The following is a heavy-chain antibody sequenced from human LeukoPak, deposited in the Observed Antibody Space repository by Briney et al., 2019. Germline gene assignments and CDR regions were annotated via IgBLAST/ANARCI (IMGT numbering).Heavy chain of an antibody. Sequence: ASVKVSCKASGYTFTRYTISWVRQAPGQGLEWMGWISAHNGNTSYAQKLQGRVTMTTDTSTSTAYMELRSLRSDDTAVYFCVRITIFVDYFYYWRQVTVVTVSS. CDR3: VRITIFVDYFYY. CDR1: GYTFTRYT. CDR2: ISAHNGNT. D-gene: IGHD3-3*01. V-gene: IGHV1-18*01. J-gene: IGHJ4*02.